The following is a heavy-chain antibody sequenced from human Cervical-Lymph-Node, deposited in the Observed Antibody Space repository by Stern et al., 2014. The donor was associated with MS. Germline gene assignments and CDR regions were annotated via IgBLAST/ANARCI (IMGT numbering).Heavy chain of an antibody. J-gene: IGHJ3*02. Sequence: QVTLKESGPVLVKPTETLTLTCTVSGFSLSNARMGVSWIRQPPGKALEWLANIFSNDEKSYSTSLKSRLTISKDTSKSQVVLTMTNMDPVDTATYYCARIARYCSGGSCYSDAFDIWGQGTMVTVSS. V-gene: IGHV2-26*01. D-gene: IGHD2-15*01. CDR2: IFSNDEK. CDR3: ARIARYCSGGSCYSDAFDI. CDR1: GFSLSNARMG.